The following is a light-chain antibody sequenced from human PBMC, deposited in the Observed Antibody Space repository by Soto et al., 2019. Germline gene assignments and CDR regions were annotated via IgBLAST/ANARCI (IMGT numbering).Light chain of an antibody. CDR2: EGS. J-gene: IGLJ2*01. CDR1: SSDVGSYNL. CDR3: CSYAGSSTFVV. V-gene: IGLV2-23*01. Sequence: QSVLTQPASVSGSPGQSITISCTGTSSDVGSYNLVSWYQQHPGKAPKLMIYEGSKRPSGVSNRFSGSKSGNTASLTISGLQAEDEADDYCCSYAGSSTFVVFGGGTQVTVL.